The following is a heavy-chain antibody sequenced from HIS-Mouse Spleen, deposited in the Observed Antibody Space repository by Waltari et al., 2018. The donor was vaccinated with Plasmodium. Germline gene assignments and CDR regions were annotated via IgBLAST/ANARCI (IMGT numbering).Heavy chain of an antibody. D-gene: IGHD6-13*01. J-gene: IGHJ4*02. CDR2: IYYSGST. CDR1: GGSISSGGYY. CDR3: ARSIAATVTFYFDY. Sequence: QVQLQESGPGLVKPSQTLSLTCTVSGGSISSGGYYWSWIRQHPGKGLEWIGYIYYSGSTYHNPSLKSRVTISVDTSKNQFSLKLSSVTAADTAVYYCARSIAATVTFYFDYWGQGTLVTVSS. V-gene: IGHV4-31*03.